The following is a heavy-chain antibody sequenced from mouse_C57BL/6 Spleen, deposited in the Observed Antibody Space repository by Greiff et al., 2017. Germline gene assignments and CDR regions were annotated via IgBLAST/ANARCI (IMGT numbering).Heavy chain of an antibody. D-gene: IGHD2-5*01. Sequence: VQLQQSGAELVRPGASVKLSCTASGSNIKDDYMHWVKQRPEQGLEWIGWIVPENGDTEYASKFQGKATITADPSSNTAYLQLSSLTSEDTAVYYCLRGSNSEGFAYWGQGTLVTVSA. CDR3: LRGSNSEGFAY. J-gene: IGHJ3*01. CDR1: GSNIKDDY. V-gene: IGHV14-4*01. CDR2: IVPENGDT.